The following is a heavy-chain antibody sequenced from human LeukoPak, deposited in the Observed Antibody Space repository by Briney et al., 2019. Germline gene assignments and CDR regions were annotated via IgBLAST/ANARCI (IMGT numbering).Heavy chain of an antibody. CDR2: ISWNSSSI. J-gene: IGHJ3*02. V-gene: IGHV3-9*01. CDR3: AKDSIYDFWSGLDAFDI. D-gene: IGHD3-3*01. CDR1: GFTFYDYA. Sequence: GRSLRLSCAASGFTFYDYAMHWVRHAPGKGLEWVSGISWNSSSIDYAYSVKGRFTISRDNAKNSLYLQMNSLRAEDTALYYCAKDSIYDFWSGLDAFDIWGQGTMVTVSS.